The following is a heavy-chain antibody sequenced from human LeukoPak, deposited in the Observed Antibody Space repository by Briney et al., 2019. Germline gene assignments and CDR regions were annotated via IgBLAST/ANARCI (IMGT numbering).Heavy chain of an antibody. D-gene: IGHD2-8*01. J-gene: IGHJ5*02. CDR3: ARDTVNGPFVISLDL. CDR1: GFTFSSYS. Sequence: GGSLRLSCAASGFTFSSYSMNWVRQAPGKGPEWVSHINSGGNTEYYADSVRGRFTMSRDNARSILYLQMNSLRDEDTGLYYCARDTVNGPFVISLDLWGQGALVTVSS. CDR2: INSGGNTE. V-gene: IGHV3-48*02.